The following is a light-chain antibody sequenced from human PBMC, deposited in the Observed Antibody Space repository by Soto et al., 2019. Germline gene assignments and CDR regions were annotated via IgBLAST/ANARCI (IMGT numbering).Light chain of an antibody. V-gene: IGKV3-20*01. CDR1: QSVPSNS. CDR2: AAS. Sequence: EIALTQSPGTLSLSPGERATFSCRASQSVPSNSLAWYQQRPGQAPRLLIYAASSRATGIPDRFSGSGSGTDFALTISRLEPEDSAVYYCQQYTSPLTFGGGTKVDIK. CDR3: QQYTSPLT. J-gene: IGKJ4*01.